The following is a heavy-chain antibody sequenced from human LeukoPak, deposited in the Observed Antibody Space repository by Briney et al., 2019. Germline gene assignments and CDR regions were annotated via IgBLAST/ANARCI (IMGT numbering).Heavy chain of an antibody. V-gene: IGHV1-18*01. CDR2: IRAYNGNT. J-gene: IGHJ4*02. D-gene: IGHD3-10*01. CDR1: GYTFTSYG. CDR3: ARDPPSGWFGEPQDYFDY. Sequence: GASVKVSCKASGYTFTSYGISWVRQAPGQGLEWMGWIRAYNGNTNYAQKLQGRVTMTTDTSTSTAYMELRSLRSDDTAVYYCARDPPSGWFGEPQDYFDYWGQGTLVTVSS.